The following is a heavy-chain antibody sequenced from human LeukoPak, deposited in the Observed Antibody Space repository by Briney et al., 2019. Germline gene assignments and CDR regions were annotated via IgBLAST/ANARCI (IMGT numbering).Heavy chain of an antibody. CDR2: ISGSGGST. J-gene: IGHJ4*02. D-gene: IGHD6-19*01. CDR1: GVTFSSYA. Sequence: PSGGSLRLSCAASGVTFSSYAMSWVRQAPGKGLEWVSAISGSGGSTYYADSVKGRFTISRDNSKNTLYLQMNSLRAEDTAVYYCAKEAVAGTRIFGIDYWGQGTLVTVSS. CDR3: AKEAVAGTRIFGIDY. V-gene: IGHV3-23*01.